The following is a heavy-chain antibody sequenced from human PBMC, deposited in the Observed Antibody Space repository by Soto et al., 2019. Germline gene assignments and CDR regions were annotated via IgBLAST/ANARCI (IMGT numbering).Heavy chain of an antibody. Sequence: GVSLRLSCVGSGFTFSSYAMSWVRQAPGKGLEWVSVISGSGGSTYYADPVKGRLTISRDNSKNTPYLQMNSLRAEDTAVYYCAKVGNYGVYWYFDLWGRGTLVTVSS. V-gene: IGHV3-23*01. D-gene: IGHD4-17*01. CDR3: AKVGNYGVYWYFDL. J-gene: IGHJ2*01. CDR2: ISGSGGST. CDR1: GFTFSSYA.